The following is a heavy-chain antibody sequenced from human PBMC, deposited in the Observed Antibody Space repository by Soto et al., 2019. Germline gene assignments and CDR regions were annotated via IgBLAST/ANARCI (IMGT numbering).Heavy chain of an antibody. J-gene: IGHJ6*02. CDR1: RFTFSSYA. V-gene: IGHV3-23*01. Sequence: EVQLLESGGGLVQPGGSLRLSCAASRFTFSSYAMTWVRQAPGKGLERVSGISGGGGSTYYADSVKGRFTISRDNSKNTLFLQMNSLRAEDTAVYYCAKDRTTVDYHYGMDVWGQGTTVTVSS. CDR3: AKDRTTVDYHYGMDV. D-gene: IGHD4-17*01. CDR2: ISGGGGST.